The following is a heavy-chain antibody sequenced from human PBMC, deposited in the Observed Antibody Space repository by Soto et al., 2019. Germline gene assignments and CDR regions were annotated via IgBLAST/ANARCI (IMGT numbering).Heavy chain of an antibody. J-gene: IGHJ6*02. CDR1: GFSLSSARMG. CDR3: ARASSSSYYYYYALDV. D-gene: IGHD6-6*01. V-gene: IGHV2-26*01. CDR2: IFSNDEK. Sequence: SGPTLVNPTETLTLTCTVSGFSLSSARMGVSWIRQPPGKALEWLAHIFSNDEKSYSTSLKSRLTISKDTSKSQVVLTMTNVDPVDTATYYCARASSSSYYYYYALDVWGQGTTVTVSS.